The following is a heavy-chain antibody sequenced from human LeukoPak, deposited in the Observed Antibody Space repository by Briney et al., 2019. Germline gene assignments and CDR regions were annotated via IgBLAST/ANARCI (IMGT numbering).Heavy chain of an antibody. Sequence: PGGSLRLSCAASGFAFTSYWMSWVRQAPGKGLEWVAYINQDGSEKYPVDSLKGRFTISRDNAKNSLYLQMNSLRAEDTAVYYCARDATTVTPGDYYYYYYMDVWGKGTTVTVSS. J-gene: IGHJ6*03. V-gene: IGHV3-7*01. CDR1: GFAFTSYW. CDR3: ARDATTVTPGDYYYYYYMDV. CDR2: INQDGSEK. D-gene: IGHD4-11*01.